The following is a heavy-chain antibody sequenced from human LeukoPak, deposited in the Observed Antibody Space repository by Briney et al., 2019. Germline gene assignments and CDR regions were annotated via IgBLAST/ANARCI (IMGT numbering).Heavy chain of an antibody. Sequence: PGRSLRLSCAASGFTFDDYAMHWVRQAPGKGLEWVSGISWNSGSIGYADSVKGRFTISRDNAKNSVYLQMKSLRAEDTAVYYCARSVAGSFDYWGQGTLVTVSS. CDR2: ISWNSGSI. CDR3: ARSVAGSFDY. D-gene: IGHD6-19*01. J-gene: IGHJ4*02. CDR1: GFTFDDYA. V-gene: IGHV3-9*01.